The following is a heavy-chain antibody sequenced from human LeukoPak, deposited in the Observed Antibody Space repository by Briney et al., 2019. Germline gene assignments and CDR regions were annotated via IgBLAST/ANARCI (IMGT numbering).Heavy chain of an antibody. D-gene: IGHD2-15*01. CDR1: GFTFSSYV. V-gene: IGHV3-30*04. CDR3: ARAGDAFCAGASCYDQSDY. CDR2: IWYDGSNK. Sequence: PGGSLGLSCAASGFTFSSYVMHWVRQAPGKGLEWVALIWYDGSNKYYADSVKGRFTISRDNSKDTLYLQMNSLRPDDTAVYYCARAGDAFCAGASCYDQSDYWGQGTLVTVSS. J-gene: IGHJ4*02.